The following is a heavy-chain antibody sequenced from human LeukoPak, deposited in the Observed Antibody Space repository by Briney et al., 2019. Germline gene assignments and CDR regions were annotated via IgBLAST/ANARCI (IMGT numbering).Heavy chain of an antibody. J-gene: IGHJ5*02. V-gene: IGHV1-69*05. Sequence: SVKVSCNASGGTFSSYAISWVRQAPGQGLEWRGRIIPIFGTANYAQKFQGRVTITTDESTSTAYMELSSLRSEDTAVYYCARWLQFGAEGWFDPWGQGTLVTVSS. CDR2: IIPIFGTA. CDR1: GGTFSSYA. D-gene: IGHD5-24*01. CDR3: ARWLQFGAEGWFDP.